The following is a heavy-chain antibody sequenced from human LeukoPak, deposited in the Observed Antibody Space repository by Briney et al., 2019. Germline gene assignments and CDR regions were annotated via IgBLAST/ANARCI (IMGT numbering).Heavy chain of an antibody. J-gene: IGHJ4*02. CDR1: GYTFTGYY. V-gene: IGHV1-2*02. CDR3: AREGLEMATIKGHDY. D-gene: IGHD5-24*01. Sequence: GASVKVSCKASGYTFTGYYMHWVRQAPGQGLEWMGWINPNSGGTNYAQKFQGRVTMTRDTSISTAYMELSRLRSDDTAVYYCAREGLEMATIKGHDYWGQGTLVTVSS. CDR2: INPNSGGT.